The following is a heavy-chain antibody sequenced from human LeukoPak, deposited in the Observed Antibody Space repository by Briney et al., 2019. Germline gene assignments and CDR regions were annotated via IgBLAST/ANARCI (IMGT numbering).Heavy chain of an antibody. CDR1: GFTFSSYG. CDR2: ISYDGSNK. D-gene: IGHD4-17*01. J-gene: IGHJ4*02. Sequence: GGSLRLSCAASGFTFSSYGMHWVRQAPGKGLEWVAVISYDGSNKYYADSVKGRFTISRDNSKNTQYLQMNSLRAEDTAVYYCAKGPTVTSHFDYWGQGTLVTVSS. CDR3: AKGPTVTSHFDY. V-gene: IGHV3-30*18.